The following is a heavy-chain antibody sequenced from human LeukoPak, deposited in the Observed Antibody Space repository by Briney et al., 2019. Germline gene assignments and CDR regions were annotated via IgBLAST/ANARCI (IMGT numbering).Heavy chain of an antibody. V-gene: IGHV3-7*05. CDR3: ARASGYCSGGSCFPPDY. D-gene: IGHD2-15*01. J-gene: IGHJ4*02. CDR1: GFTFSSYW. Sequence: SGGSLRLSCAASGFTFSSYWLTWVRQAPGKGLEWVANIRQDGSEKYYVDSVKGRFTISRDNAKNSLYLQMNSLRAEDTAVYYCARASGYCSGGSCFPPDYWGQGTLVTVSS. CDR2: IRQDGSEK.